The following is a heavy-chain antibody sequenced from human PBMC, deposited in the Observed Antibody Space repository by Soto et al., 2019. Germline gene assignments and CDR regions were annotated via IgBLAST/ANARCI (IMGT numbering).Heavy chain of an antibody. CDR1: GGTFSSYT. D-gene: IGHD5-18*01. CDR2: IIPNLGIA. CDR3: ARDGPHSDGYEALFNY. Sequence: QVQLVQSGAEVKKPGSSVKVSCKASGGTFSSYTISWVRQAPGQGLEWMGRIIPNLGIANYAQKFQGRVANSAQKSTSTADMELSSLGSEDRAVYYCARDGPHSDGYEALFNYWGQGTLVTVSS. V-gene: IGHV1-69*08. J-gene: IGHJ4*02.